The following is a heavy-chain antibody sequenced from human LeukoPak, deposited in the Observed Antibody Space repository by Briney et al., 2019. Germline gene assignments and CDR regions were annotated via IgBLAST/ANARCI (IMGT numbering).Heavy chain of an antibody. CDR2: IIPIFGTA. V-gene: IGHV1-69*05. CDR3: ARDKSAIFGVVPHEDYYYYMDV. Sequence: SVKVSCKASGGTFSSYAISWVRQAPGQGLEWMGGIIPIFGTANYAQKFQGRVTITTDESTSTAYMELSSLRSEDTAVYYCARDKSAIFGVVPHEDYYYYMDVWGKGTTVTVSS. CDR1: GGTFSSYA. J-gene: IGHJ6*03. D-gene: IGHD3-3*01.